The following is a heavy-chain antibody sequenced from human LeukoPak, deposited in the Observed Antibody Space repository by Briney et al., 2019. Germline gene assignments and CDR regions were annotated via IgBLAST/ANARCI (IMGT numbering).Heavy chain of an antibody. J-gene: IGHJ4*02. CDR2: INHSGST. CDR1: GGSFSGYY. V-gene: IGHV4-34*01. D-gene: IGHD4-17*01. CDR3: ARGYGPYFDY. Sequence: SETLPLTCAVYGGSFSGYYWSWIRQPPGKGLEWIGEINHSGSTNYNPSLKSRVTISVDTSKNQFSLKLSSVTAADTAVYYCARGYGPYFDYWGQGTLVTVSS.